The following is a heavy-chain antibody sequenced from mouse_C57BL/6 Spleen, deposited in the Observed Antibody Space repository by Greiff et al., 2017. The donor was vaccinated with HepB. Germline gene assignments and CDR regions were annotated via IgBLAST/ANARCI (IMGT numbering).Heavy chain of an antibody. CDR1: GYTFTSYW. CDR2: IDPSDSYT. V-gene: IGHV1-50*01. CDR3: AIYAYDY. Sequence: QVQLQQPGAELVKPGASVKLSCKASGYTFTSYWMQWVKQRPGQGLEWIGEIDPSDSYTNYNQKFKGKATLTVDTSSSTAYMQLSSLTSDDSAVYYCAIYAYDYWGQGTTLTVSS. J-gene: IGHJ2*01. D-gene: IGHD1-3*01.